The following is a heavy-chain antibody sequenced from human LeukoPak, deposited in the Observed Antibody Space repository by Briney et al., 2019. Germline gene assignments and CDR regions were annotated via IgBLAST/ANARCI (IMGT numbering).Heavy chain of an antibody. V-gene: IGHV3-23*01. CDR1: GFTFSSYG. CDR3: VRDLHWGGFDV. Sequence: SGGTLRLSCAASGFTFSSYGMSWVRQAPGKGLEWVSGISPSGDITYYADSVMGRFSISRDNPKSTVSLQMSSLRAEDTALYYCVRDLHWGGFDVWGQGTMVTVSS. J-gene: IGHJ3*01. CDR2: ISPSGDIT. D-gene: IGHD7-27*01.